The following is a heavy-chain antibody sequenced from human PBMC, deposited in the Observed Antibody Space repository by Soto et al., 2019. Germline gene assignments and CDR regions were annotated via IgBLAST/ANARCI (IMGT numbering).Heavy chain of an antibody. Sequence: SETLSLTCTVSGGSVDSNRYYWAWIRQPPGKGLEWIGSIYYSWSTYYNPSLKSRVTISVDTSNNLFSLKLSSVTAADTAVYYCARASYDSSTYYLDYWGQGTLVTVSS. CDR3: ARASYDSSTYYLDY. V-gene: IGHV4-30-4*08. J-gene: IGHJ4*02. CDR2: IYYSWST. D-gene: IGHD3-22*01. CDR1: GGSVDSNRYY.